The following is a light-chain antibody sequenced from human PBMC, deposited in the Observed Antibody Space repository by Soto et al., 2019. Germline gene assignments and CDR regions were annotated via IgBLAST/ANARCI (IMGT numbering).Light chain of an antibody. CDR1: SSDVGNSNH. Sequence: QSVLTQPPSASGSPGQSVTISCTGTSSDVGNSNHVAWYQQLPGKAPKLMIYAVNKRPSGVPDRFSDSKSGNTDSLTVSGRNLEDEADSYCSSDAGSNNLVFGGGTKVTVL. J-gene: IGLJ2*01. V-gene: IGLV2-8*01. CDR2: AVN. CDR3: SSDAGSNNLV.